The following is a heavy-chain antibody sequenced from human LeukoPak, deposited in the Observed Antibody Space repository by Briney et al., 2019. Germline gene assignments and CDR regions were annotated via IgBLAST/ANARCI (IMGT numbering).Heavy chain of an antibody. CDR1: GFSFSSYN. Sequence: PGGSLRLSCAASGFSFSSYNMNWVRQAPGKGLEWVSSITSYSSYIYYADSVMGRFTISRDNAKNSLYLQMNSLRAEDTAVYYCARLPDPYSYGDYWGQGTLVTVSS. V-gene: IGHV3-21*01. D-gene: IGHD5-18*01. CDR2: ITSYSSYI. J-gene: IGHJ4*02. CDR3: ARLPDPYSYGDY.